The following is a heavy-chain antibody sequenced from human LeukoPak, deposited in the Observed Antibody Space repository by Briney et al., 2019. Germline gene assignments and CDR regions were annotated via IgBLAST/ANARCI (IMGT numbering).Heavy chain of an antibody. Sequence: SQTLSLTCTVSGGSISSGDYYWSWIRQPPGKGLEWIGYIYYSGSTYYNPSLKSRVTISVDTSKNQYSLKLSSVTAADTAVYYCARDGWCSSTSCYPDYWGQGTLVAVSS. D-gene: IGHD2-2*03. CDR3: ARDGWCSSTSCYPDY. CDR2: IYYSGST. CDR1: GGSISSGDYY. J-gene: IGHJ4*02. V-gene: IGHV4-30-4*01.